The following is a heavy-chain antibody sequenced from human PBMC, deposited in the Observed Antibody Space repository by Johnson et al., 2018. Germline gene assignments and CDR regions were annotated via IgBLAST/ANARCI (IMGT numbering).Heavy chain of an antibody. CDR1: GYTFTSYD. Sequence: QVQLVQSGAEVKKPGASVKVSCKASGYTFTSYDINWVRQATGQGLEWMGWMNPNSGNTGYAQKFQGRVTMTRNTSISTAYMELGSLRSEDTAVYYCARHDHGDYTNAFDIWGHGTMVTVSS. J-gene: IGHJ3*02. CDR3: ARHDHGDYTNAFDI. D-gene: IGHD4-17*01. CDR2: MNPNSGNT. V-gene: IGHV1-8*01.